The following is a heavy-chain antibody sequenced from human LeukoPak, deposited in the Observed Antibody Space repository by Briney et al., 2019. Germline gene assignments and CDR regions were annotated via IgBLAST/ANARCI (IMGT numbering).Heavy chain of an antibody. V-gene: IGHV3-7*01. CDR3: AKSPYDSSGYWDS. D-gene: IGHD3-22*01. CDR2: IKQDGSEK. CDR1: GFTFSSYW. Sequence: PGGSLRLSCAASGFTFSSYWMSWVRQAPGKGLEWVANIKQDGSEKYYVDSVKGRFTISRDNSKNTLYLQMNSLRAEDTAVYYCAKSPYDSSGYWDSWGQGTLVTVSS. J-gene: IGHJ4*02.